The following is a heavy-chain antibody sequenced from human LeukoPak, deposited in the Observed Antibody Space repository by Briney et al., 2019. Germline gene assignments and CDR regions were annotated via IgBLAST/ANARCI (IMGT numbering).Heavy chain of an antibody. Sequence: ASETLSLTCTVSGGSISSYYWSWIRQPAGKGLEWIGRIYTSGSTNYNPSLKSRVTMSVDTSKNQFSLKLSSVTAADTAVYYCARDGIVRAGDAFDIWGQGTMVTVSS. CDR3: ARDGIVRAGDAFDI. D-gene: IGHD2/OR15-2a*01. V-gene: IGHV4-4*07. CDR2: IYTSGST. J-gene: IGHJ3*02. CDR1: GGSISSYY.